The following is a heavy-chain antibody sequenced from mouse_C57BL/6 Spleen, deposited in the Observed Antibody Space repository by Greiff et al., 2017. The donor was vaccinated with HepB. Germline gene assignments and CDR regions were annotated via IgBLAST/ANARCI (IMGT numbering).Heavy chain of an antibody. Sequence: VQLQQPGAELVMPGASVKLSCKASGYTFTSYWMHWVKQRPGQGLEWIGEIDPSDSYTNYNQKFKGKSTLTVDKSSSTAYMQLSSLTSEDSAVYYCARSPQFAYWGQGTLVTVSA. CDR1: GYTFTSYW. CDR3: ARSPQFAY. J-gene: IGHJ3*01. V-gene: IGHV1-69*01. CDR2: IDPSDSYT.